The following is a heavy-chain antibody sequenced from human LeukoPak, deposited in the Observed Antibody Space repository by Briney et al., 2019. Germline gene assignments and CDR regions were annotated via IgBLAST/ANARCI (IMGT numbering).Heavy chain of an antibody. D-gene: IGHD2-8*01. CDR2: ISGGGSGT. J-gene: IGHJ4*02. Sequence: GGSLRLSRVASGFTFSSYVLSWVRQAPGKGLEWVSAISGGGSGTFDADSVKGRFTISRDNSKNTLYLQMNSLRAEDTAVYYCAKSRSLYAHFDYWGQGTLVTVSS. V-gene: IGHV3-23*01. CDR3: AKSRSLYAHFDY. CDR1: GFTFSSYV.